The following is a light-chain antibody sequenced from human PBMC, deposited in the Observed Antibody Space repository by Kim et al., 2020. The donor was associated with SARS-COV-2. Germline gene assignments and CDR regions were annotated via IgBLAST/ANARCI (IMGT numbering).Light chain of an antibody. CDR1: KSVSSY. CDR3: QQRSN. Sequence: ATLSLSPGERATPSCRASKSVSSYLAWYQQKPGQAPRLLIYDASNRATGIPARFSGSGSGTDFTLTISSLEPEDFAVYYCQQRSNFGQGTRLEIK. V-gene: IGKV3-11*01. J-gene: IGKJ5*01. CDR2: DAS.